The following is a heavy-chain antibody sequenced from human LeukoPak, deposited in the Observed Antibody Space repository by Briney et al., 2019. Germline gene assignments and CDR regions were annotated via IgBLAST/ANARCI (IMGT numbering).Heavy chain of an antibody. D-gene: IGHD7-27*01. Sequence: SETLSLTCSVYTGSLSGYSWSWIRQSPGKELEWIGEIHESGRTDYNPSLKSRVTISKDTSKKEFSLKLTSVTAADTAVYYCARSQSAWAAPSFDVWGQGTMVTVS. CDR3: ARSQSAWAAPSFDV. J-gene: IGHJ3*01. V-gene: IGHV4-34*01. CDR2: IHESGRT. CDR1: TGSLSGYS.